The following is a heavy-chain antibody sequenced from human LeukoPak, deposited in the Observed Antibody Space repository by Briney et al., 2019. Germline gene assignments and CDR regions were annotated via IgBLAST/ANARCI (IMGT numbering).Heavy chain of an antibody. J-gene: IGHJ3*02. Sequence: GGSLTLSCEDSGFTFRSYEMNWVRQAPGKGLEWIAYLSSSGSAFSYADSVKGRFTIARDNAKNSVYLEMNSLGAEDTAVYYCARDALLWFGERRDDAFEIWGQGTMVTVSS. D-gene: IGHD3-10*01. CDR2: LSSSGSAF. V-gene: IGHV3-48*03. CDR1: GFTFRSYE. CDR3: ARDALLWFGERRDDAFEI.